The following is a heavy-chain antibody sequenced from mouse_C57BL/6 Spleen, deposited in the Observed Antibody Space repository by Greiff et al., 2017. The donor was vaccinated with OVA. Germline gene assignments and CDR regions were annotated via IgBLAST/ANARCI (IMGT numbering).Heavy chain of an antibody. CDR3: VRGYYDYAMDD. CDR2: IRSKSNNYAT. D-gene: IGHD2-3*01. V-gene: IGHV10-1*01. CDR1: GFSFNTYA. J-gene: IGHJ4*01. Sequence: EVQLVESGGGLVQPKGSLILSCAASGFSFNTYAMNWVRQAPGKGLEWVARIRSKSNNYATYYADSVKDRFTISRDDSESRLYLQMNNLKTEDTAMYYCVRGYYDYAMDDWGQGTSVTVSS.